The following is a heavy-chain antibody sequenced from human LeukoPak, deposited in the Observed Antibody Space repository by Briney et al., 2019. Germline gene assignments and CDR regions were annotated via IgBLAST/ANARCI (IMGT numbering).Heavy chain of an antibody. CDR2: IYSGGST. J-gene: IGHJ4*02. D-gene: IGHD4-23*01. V-gene: IGHV3-66*01. CDR3: AREATTVVTLYYFDY. Sequence: GGSLRLSCAASGFTVSSNYMSWVRQAPGEGLEWVSVIYSGGSTYYADSVKGRFTISRDNSKNTLYLQMNSLRAEDTAVYYCAREATTVVTLYYFDYWGQGTLVTVSS. CDR1: GFTVSSNY.